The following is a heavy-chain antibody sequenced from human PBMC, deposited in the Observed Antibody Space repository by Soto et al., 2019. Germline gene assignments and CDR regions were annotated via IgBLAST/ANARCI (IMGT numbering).Heavy chain of an antibody. D-gene: IGHD3-22*01. CDR3: ASGAAFYYDTSRY. CDR1: GFNFNIHA. J-gene: IGHJ4*02. V-gene: IGHV3-30-3*01. CDR2: MSPGGNSQ. Sequence: GGSLRLSCVAPGFNFNIHALHWIRQAPGEGLEWVAVMSPGGNSQYYADSVKGRFTISRDTSKSTLYLQMTSLRPEDTAVYCCASGAAFYYDTSRYWGQGTLVTVSS.